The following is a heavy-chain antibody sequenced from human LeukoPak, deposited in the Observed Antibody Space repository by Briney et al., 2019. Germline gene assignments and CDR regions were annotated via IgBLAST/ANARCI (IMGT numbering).Heavy chain of an antibody. CDR3: ARVLRYCSGGNCYSGGLGYMDV. V-gene: IGHV3-48*04. CDR2: ISSSSSNI. CDR1: GFTFSSYS. D-gene: IGHD2-15*01. Sequence: GGSLRLSCAASGFTFSSYSMNWVRQAPGKGLEWVSYISSSSSNIYYADSVKGRFTISRDNAKNSLFLQMNSLRAEDTAVYYCARVLRYCSGGNCYSGGLGYMDVWGKGTTVTISS. J-gene: IGHJ6*03.